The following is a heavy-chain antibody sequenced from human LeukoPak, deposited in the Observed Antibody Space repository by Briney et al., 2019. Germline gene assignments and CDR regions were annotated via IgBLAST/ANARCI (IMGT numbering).Heavy chain of an antibody. CDR3: VKDSKSSGWYVPPNFDY. V-gene: IGHV3-64D*09. CDR2: VSSNVYST. D-gene: IGHD6-19*01. CDR1: GFTFSTYA. Sequence: PGGSLRLSCSASGFTFSTYAMHWVRQAPGKGLEYVSSVSSNVYSTHYADSVKGRFAISRDNSKNTLCLQMSSLRTEDTAVYYCVKDSKSSGWYVPPNFDYWGQGTLVTVSS. J-gene: IGHJ4*02.